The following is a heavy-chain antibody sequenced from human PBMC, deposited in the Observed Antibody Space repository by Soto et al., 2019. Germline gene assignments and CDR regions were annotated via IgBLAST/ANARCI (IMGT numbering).Heavy chain of an antibody. J-gene: IGHJ4*02. V-gene: IGHV3-23*01. CDR3: TKEPKKSISHDY. CDR2: ISSSGGTT. CDR1: GFTFSEYA. D-gene: IGHD2-21*01. Sequence: EVQLLESGGGLVQPGGSLRLSCAASGFTFSEYAMSWVRQAPWKGLEWVSSISSSGGTTSYTDSVKGRFTISRDNSKNTLFLQMNGLRAEHSAIYYCTKEPKKSISHDYWGLGTLVTVSP.